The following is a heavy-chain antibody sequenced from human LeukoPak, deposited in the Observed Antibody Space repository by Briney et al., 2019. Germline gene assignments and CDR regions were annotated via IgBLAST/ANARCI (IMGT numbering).Heavy chain of an antibody. V-gene: IGHV1-69*13. CDR3: ARGLTGTTPNFDY. D-gene: IGHD1-7*01. Sequence: SVKVSCKASGGTFSSYAISWVRQAPGQGLEWMGGIIPIFGPANYAQKFQGRVTITADESTSTAYMELSSLRSEDTAVYYCARGLTGTTPNFDYWGQGTLVTVSS. CDR2: IIPIFGPA. CDR1: GGTFSSYA. J-gene: IGHJ4*02.